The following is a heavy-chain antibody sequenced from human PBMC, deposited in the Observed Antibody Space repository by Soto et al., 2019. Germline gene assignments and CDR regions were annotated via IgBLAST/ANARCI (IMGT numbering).Heavy chain of an antibody. V-gene: IGHV4-34*01. J-gene: IGHJ4*02. Sequence: QVQLQQWGAGLLKPSETLSLTCAVYGGSFSGYSWSWIRQPPGKGLEWIGENKHGGSTIYRPSLKSRVTISGDTSKNQFSQKLTSVTAADTAVYYCASGRAGDYFDYWGQGTLVTVSS. D-gene: IGHD3-10*01. CDR1: GGSFSGYS. CDR3: ASGRAGDYFDY. CDR2: NKHGGST.